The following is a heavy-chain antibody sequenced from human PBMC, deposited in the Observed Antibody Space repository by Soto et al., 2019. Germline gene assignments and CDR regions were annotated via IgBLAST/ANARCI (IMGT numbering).Heavy chain of an antibody. D-gene: IGHD6-19*01. CDR2: MSYDGSK. CDR3: ARMRRSSWHIAVAPLGYGMDV. Sequence: GGSLRLSCAAAGFTFSSYGMLWVRQAPGTGLEWVAVMSYDGSKYYADTVKGRFTISRDNSKNTLYLQINSLRPDDTAVYYCARMRRSSWHIAVAPLGYGMDVWGQGTTVTVSS. J-gene: IGHJ6*02. CDR1: GFTFSSYG. V-gene: IGHV3-30*03.